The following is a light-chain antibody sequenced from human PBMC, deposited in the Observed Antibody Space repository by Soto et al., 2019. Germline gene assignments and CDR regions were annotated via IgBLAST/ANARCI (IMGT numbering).Light chain of an antibody. J-gene: IGLJ2*01. V-gene: IGLV2-14*01. Sequence: QLVLTQPASVSGSPGQSITISCTGTRRDVGGYNYVSWHQQHPGKAPKVIITEVSNRPSGVSNRFSGSKSGNTASLTISGLQAEDEADYYCSSYVSSSTFVIFGGGTQLTVL. CDR1: RRDVGGYNY. CDR3: SSYVSSSTFVI. CDR2: EVS.